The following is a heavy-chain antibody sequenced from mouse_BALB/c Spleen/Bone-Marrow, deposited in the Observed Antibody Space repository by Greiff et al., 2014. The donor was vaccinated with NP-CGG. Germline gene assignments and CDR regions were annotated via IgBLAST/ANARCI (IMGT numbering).Heavy chain of an antibody. D-gene: IGHD1-1*01. CDR2: IDPANGDT. CDR3: TKPSFYYGSSYWYFDV. V-gene: IGHV14-3*02. J-gene: IGHJ1*01. CDR1: GFNIKDTY. Sequence: EVKLQESGAELAKPGASVKLSCTASGFNIKDTYMHWVKQRPEQGLEWIGRIDPANGDTKYDPKFQGKATITADTSSNTAYLQLSSLTPEDTAVYYCTKPSFYYGSSYWYFDVWGAGTTVTVSS.